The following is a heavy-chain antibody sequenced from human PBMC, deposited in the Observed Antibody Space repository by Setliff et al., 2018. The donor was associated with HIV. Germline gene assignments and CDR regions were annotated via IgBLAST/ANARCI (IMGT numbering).Heavy chain of an antibody. CDR2: IYHSGST. D-gene: IGHD2-15*01. J-gene: IGHJ3*02. CDR3: AREHCSGGSCNGFDI. V-gene: IGHV4-38-2*02. Sequence: PSETLSLTCTVSGGSISSYYWGWIRQPPGKGLEWIGNIYHSGSTYYNPSLKSRVTISLDTSRNQFSLKLGSVTAADTAMYYCAREHCSGGSCNGFDIWGQGTMVTVSS. CDR1: GGSISSYY.